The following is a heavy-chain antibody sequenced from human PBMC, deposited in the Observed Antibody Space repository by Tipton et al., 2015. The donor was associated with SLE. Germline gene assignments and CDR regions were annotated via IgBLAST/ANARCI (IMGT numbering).Heavy chain of an antibody. Sequence: TLSLTCAVYGGSFSGYYWSWIRQPPGKGLEWIGKINHSGSTNYNPSLRSRVTISVDTSKNQFSLKLSSVTAADTAVYYCARDWDGDAFDIWGQGTMVTVSS. J-gene: IGHJ3*02. CDR1: GGSFSGYY. CDR3: ARDWDGDAFDI. V-gene: IGHV4-34*01. CDR2: INHSGST. D-gene: IGHD5-24*01.